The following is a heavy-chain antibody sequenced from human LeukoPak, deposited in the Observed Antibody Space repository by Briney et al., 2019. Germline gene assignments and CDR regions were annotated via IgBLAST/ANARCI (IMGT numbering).Heavy chain of an antibody. Sequence: PSETLSLTCTVSGGSISSSSCYWGWIRQPPGKGLEWIGSIYYSGSTYYNPSLKSRVTISVDTSKNQFSLKLSSVTAADTAVYYCARRRYGDYVGHFDYWGQGTLVTVSS. CDR2: IYYSGST. CDR1: GGSISSSSCY. D-gene: IGHD4-17*01. V-gene: IGHV4-39*01. J-gene: IGHJ4*02. CDR3: ARRRYGDYVGHFDY.